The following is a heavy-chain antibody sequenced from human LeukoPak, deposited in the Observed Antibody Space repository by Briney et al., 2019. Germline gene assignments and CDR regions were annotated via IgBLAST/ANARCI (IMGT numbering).Heavy chain of an antibody. CDR1: GGSISSYY. CDR2: IYYSGST. D-gene: IGHD6-13*01. Sequence: SETLSLTCTVSGGSISSYYWSWIRQPPGKGLEWIGYIYYSGSTNYNPSLKSRVTISVDTSKNQFSLKLSSVTAADTAVYYCASRIAAAGTFDYWGQGTLVTVSS. J-gene: IGHJ4*02. CDR3: ASRIAAAGTFDY. V-gene: IGHV4-59*01.